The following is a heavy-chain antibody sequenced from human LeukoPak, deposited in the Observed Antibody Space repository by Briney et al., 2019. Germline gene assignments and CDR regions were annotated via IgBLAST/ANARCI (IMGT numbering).Heavy chain of an antibody. Sequence: GGSLRLSCAASGFTFSSYEMNWVRQAPGKGLEWVSYISSSGSTIYYADSVKGRFTISRDNAKNSLYLQMNSLRAEDTAVYYCAREWLRGYSGYDGFDYWGQGTLVTVSS. CDR2: ISSSGSTI. CDR1: GFTFSSYE. V-gene: IGHV3-48*03. J-gene: IGHJ4*02. CDR3: AREWLRGYSGYDGFDY. D-gene: IGHD5-12*01.